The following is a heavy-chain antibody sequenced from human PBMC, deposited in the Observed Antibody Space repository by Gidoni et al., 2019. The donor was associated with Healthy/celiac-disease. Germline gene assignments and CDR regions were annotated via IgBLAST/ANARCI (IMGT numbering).Heavy chain of an antibody. Sequence: QLQLQESGPGLVKPSETLSLTCPVSGGSISTSSYYWGWIRQPPGKGLEWIGSIYYSGSTYYNPSLKSRVTISVDTSKNQFSLKLSSVTAADTAVYYCARSERIAVAVTAAFDIWGQGTMVTVSS. D-gene: IGHD6-19*01. CDR2: IYYSGST. V-gene: IGHV4-39*01. J-gene: IGHJ3*02. CDR3: ARSERIAVAVTAAFDI. CDR1: GGSISTSSYY.